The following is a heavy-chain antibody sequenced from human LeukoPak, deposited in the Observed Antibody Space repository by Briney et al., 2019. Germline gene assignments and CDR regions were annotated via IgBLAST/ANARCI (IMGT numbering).Heavy chain of an antibody. V-gene: IGHV3-49*03. CDR2: IRSKAYGGTT. Sequence: GGSLRLSCTASGFTFGDYAMSWFRQAPGKGLEWVGFIRSKAYGGTTEYAASVKGRFTISRDDSKSIAYLQMNSLKTEDTAVYYCTRVSVGDYYYYYYMDVWGKGTTVTVSS. CDR3: TRVSVGDYYYYYYMDV. J-gene: IGHJ6*03. CDR1: GFTFGDYA. D-gene: IGHD4-23*01.